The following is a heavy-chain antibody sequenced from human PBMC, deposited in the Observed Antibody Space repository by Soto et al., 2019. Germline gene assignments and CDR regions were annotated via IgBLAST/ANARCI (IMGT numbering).Heavy chain of an antibody. CDR3: ARQRLSYYDSSGYPQYYFDY. CDR2: IYYSGST. V-gene: IGHV4-39*01. D-gene: IGHD3-22*01. J-gene: IGHJ4*02. CDR1: GGSISSSSYY. Sequence: PSETLSLTCTVSGGSISSSSYYWGWIRQPPGKGLEWIGSIYYSGSTYYNPSLKSRVTISVDTSKNQFSLKLSSVTAADTAVYYCARQRLSYYDSSGYPQYYFDYWGQGTLVTVSS.